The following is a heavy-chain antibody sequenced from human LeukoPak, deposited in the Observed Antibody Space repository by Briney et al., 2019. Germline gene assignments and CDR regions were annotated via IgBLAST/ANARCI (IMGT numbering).Heavy chain of an antibody. D-gene: IGHD3-3*01. CDR3: VREDDFWSGYYRY. V-gene: IGHV1-3*01. Sequence: KFQGRVTITRDTSASTAYMELSSLRSEDTAVYYCVREDDFWSGYYRYWGQGTLVTVSS. J-gene: IGHJ4*02.